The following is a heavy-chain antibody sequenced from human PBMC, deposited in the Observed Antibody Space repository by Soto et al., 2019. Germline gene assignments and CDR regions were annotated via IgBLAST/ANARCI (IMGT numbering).Heavy chain of an antibody. D-gene: IGHD6-25*01. J-gene: IGHJ6*02. CDR2: ISYDGSNK. CDR3: AKDRRPNDCYGMDG. V-gene: IGHV3-30*18. CDR1: VFTFSSYG. Sequence: QVQLVESGGGVVQPGRSLRLSCAASVFTFSSYGMHWVRQAPGKGREWVAVISYDGSNKYYADSVKGRFTISTDNSKNTLYLPMNSMRAADTAVYYCAKDRRPNDCYGMDGWGQGTTVTVSS.